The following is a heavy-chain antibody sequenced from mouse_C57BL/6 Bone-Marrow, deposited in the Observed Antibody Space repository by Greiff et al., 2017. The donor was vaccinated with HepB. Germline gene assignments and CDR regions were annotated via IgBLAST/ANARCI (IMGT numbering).Heavy chain of an antibody. J-gene: IGHJ2*01. CDR1: GYTFTSYW. D-gene: IGHD2-1*01. CDR3: ARQLPYYVDY. CDR2: IDPSDSYT. V-gene: IGHV1-69*01. Sequence: QVQLKQPGAELVMPGASVKLSCKASGYTFTSYWMHWVKQRPGQGLEWIGEIDPSDSYTNYNQKFKGKSTLTVDKSSSTAYMQLNSLTSEDSAVYFCARQLPYYVDYWGQGTTLTVSS.